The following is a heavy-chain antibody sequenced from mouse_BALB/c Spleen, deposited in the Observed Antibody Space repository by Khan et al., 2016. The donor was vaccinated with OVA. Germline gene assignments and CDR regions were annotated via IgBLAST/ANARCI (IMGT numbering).Heavy chain of an antibody. V-gene: IGHV1S136*01. CDR3: ARREYYGSSSFAY. J-gene: IGHJ3*01. CDR2: INPYNDGT. Sequence: EVQLQQSGPELVKPGASVKMSCKASGYTFTSYVMHWVKQKPGQGLEWIGYINPYNDGTKYNEKFKGKATLTSDKSSRTASMELRSLTSEDSAVYYCARREYYGSSSFAYWGQGTLVTVSA. D-gene: IGHD1-1*01. CDR1: GYTFTSYV.